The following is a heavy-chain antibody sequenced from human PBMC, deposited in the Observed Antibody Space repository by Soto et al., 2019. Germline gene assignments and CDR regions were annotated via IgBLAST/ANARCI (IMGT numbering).Heavy chain of an antibody. CDR3: ARTLSGFTYGSRQFYFDY. J-gene: IGHJ4*02. CDR1: GGSISSSSDY. CDR2: IYYSGTT. V-gene: IGHV4-39*07. Sequence: WETLSLTCTVSGGSISSSSDYWGWIRHPPGKCLEWIGSIYYSGTTSLNTSLESRVSMSIDTSNNHFSLTLTSLTAADTAMYYCARTLSGFTYGSRQFYFDYWGQGYLVTVSS. D-gene: IGHD3-10*01.